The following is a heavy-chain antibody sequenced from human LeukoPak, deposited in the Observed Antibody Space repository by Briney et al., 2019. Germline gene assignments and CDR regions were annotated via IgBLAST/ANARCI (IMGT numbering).Heavy chain of an antibody. J-gene: IGHJ6*02. Sequence: GGSLRLSCAASGLTFSHYAMHWARQAPGKGLEWVSFISYDGSNEYYADSVKGRLTISRDNSKNTLYLQINSLRAEDTAVYYCAKGGGNDYYGMDVWGQGTTVTVSS. D-gene: IGHD6-25*01. CDR1: GLTFSHYA. V-gene: IGHV3-30-3*01. CDR2: ISYDGSNE. CDR3: AKGGGNDYYGMDV.